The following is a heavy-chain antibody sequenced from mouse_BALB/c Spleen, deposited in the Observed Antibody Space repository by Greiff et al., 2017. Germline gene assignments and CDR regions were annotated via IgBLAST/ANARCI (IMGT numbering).Heavy chain of an antibody. CDR2: IWSGGST. V-gene: IGHV2-2*02. CDR3: ARIYYGNYAMDY. CDR1: GFSLTSYG. J-gene: IGHJ4*01. D-gene: IGHD2-1*01. Sequence: VQLVESGPGLVQPSQSLSITCTVSGFSLTSYGVHWVRQSPGKGLEWLGVIWSGGSTDYNAAFISRLSISKDNSKSQVFFKMNSLQANDTAIYYCARIYYGNYAMDYWGQGTSVTVSS.